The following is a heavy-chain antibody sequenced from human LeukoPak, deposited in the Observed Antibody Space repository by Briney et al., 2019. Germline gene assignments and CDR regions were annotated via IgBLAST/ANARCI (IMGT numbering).Heavy chain of an antibody. V-gene: IGHV4-39*02. CDR2: IYYSGST. J-gene: IGHJ5*02. D-gene: IGHD3-10*01. Sequence: SETLSLTCTVSGGSISSSSYYWGWIRQPPGKGLEWIGSIYYSGSTYYNPSLKSRVTISVDTSKNQFSLKLSSVTAADTAVYYCARDARDYYGSGSSINWFDPWGQGTLVTVSS. CDR3: ARDARDYYGSGSSINWFDP. CDR1: GGSISSSSYY.